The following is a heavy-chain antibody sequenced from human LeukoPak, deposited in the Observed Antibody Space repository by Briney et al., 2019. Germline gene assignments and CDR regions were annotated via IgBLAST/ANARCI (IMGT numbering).Heavy chain of an antibody. J-gene: IGHJ4*02. D-gene: IGHD5-18*01. CDR1: GGSISSSSYY. CDR2: IYYSGST. V-gene: IGHV4-39*07. CDR3: ARGPRTARGYSYGYGDKLDY. Sequence: SETLSLTCTVSGGSISSSSYYWGWIRLPPGKGLEWIGNIYYSGSTNYNPSLKSRVTISVDTSKNQFSLKLSSVTAADTAVYYCARGPRTARGYSYGYGDKLDYWGQGTLVTVSS.